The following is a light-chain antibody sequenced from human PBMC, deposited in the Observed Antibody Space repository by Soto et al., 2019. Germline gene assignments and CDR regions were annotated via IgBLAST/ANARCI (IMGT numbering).Light chain of an antibody. CDR1: QSVSSN. V-gene: IGKV3-15*01. CDR2: GGS. J-gene: IGKJ3*01. CDR3: QEYNNWPPVT. Sequence: EIMMTQSPATLSVSPGERATLSCRASQSVSSNLAWYQQKPGQAPRLLIYGGSTRAAGVPARFSGTGSGTAFTLTISSLQSEDFAVYYGQEYNNWPPVTFGPGLKVDIK.